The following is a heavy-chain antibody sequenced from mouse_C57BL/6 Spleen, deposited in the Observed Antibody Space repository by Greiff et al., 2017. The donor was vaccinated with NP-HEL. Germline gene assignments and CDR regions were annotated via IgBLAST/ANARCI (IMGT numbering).Heavy chain of an antibody. D-gene: IGHD1-1*01. CDR3: ARSYCCGSRFAY. CDR1: GYTFTSYW. CDR2: INPSNGGT. Sequence: QVQLQQPGTDLVKPGASVKLSCKASGYTFTSYWMPWVKQRPGQGLEWIGNINPSNGGTNYTEKFKGKATLTVDKSSSTVYMQLSSLTSEDSAVYYCARSYCCGSRFAYWGQGTLVTVSA. V-gene: IGHV1-53*01. J-gene: IGHJ3*01.